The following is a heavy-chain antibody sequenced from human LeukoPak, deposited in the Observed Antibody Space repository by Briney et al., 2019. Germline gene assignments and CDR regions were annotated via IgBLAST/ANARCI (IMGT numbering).Heavy chain of an antibody. D-gene: IGHD3-16*01. CDR2: INPNSGGT. CDR3: ARAWGPYAS. Sequence: ASVKVSCNASGHTFTGYYMHWVRQAPGRGREWMGWINPNSGGTNYAQKFQGRVTMTRDTSISTAYMELSRLRSDDTAVYYCARAWGPYASWGQGTLVTVSS. CDR1: GHTFTGYY. V-gene: IGHV1-2*02. J-gene: IGHJ5*02.